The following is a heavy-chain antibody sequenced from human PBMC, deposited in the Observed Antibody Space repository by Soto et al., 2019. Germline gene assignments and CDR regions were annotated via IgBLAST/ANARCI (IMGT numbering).Heavy chain of an antibody. D-gene: IGHD3-10*01. J-gene: IGHJ6*02. CDR2: INGTGGGT. Sequence: EVHLLESGGGLVQPGGSLRLSCAASGFTFSNYAMTWVRQAPGKGLEWVSVINGTGGGTNNADSAKGRFTTSRDNSKNTLYLQMNSLRAEDTAVYYCAKRAFYGSGIPNYYGMDVWGQGTAVTVSS. CDR1: GFTFSNYA. V-gene: IGHV3-23*01. CDR3: AKRAFYGSGIPNYYGMDV.